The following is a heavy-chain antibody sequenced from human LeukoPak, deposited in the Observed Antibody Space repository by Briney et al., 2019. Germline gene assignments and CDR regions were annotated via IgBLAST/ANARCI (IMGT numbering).Heavy chain of an antibody. CDR3: ACNAVRYSAYDREEDPSDI. CDR1: GGSISRGSYY. D-gene: IGHD5-12*01. Sequence: SQTLSLTCTVSGGSISRGSYYWSWIRQPAGKGLEWIGRIYTSGNTNYNPSLKSRVTMSVDASTNQFFLRLTSVTAADTAVYYCACNAVRYSAYDREEDPSDIWGQGTMVTVSS. J-gene: IGHJ3*02. V-gene: IGHV4-61*02. CDR2: IYTSGNT.